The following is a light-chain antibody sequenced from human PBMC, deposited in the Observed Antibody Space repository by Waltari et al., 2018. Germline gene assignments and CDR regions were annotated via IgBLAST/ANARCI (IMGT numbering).Light chain of an antibody. Sequence: DIQMTQPPSFLAASVGDRVTITCRASQGICNYLTWYQQKPGKAPKLLIYEASTLKSGVPSRFSGSGSGTEFTLTISSLQPEDFASYYCQQHNNYPLTFGGGTKVEIK. J-gene: IGKJ4*01. CDR3: QQHNNYPLT. CDR2: EAS. CDR1: QGICNY. V-gene: IGKV1-9*01.